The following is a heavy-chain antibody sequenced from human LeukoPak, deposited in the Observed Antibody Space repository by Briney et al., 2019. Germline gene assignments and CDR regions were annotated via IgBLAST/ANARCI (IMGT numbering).Heavy chain of an antibody. D-gene: IGHD5-24*01. CDR1: GGSISSGSYY. J-gene: IGHJ4*02. Sequence: SETLSLTCTVSGGSISSGSYYWGWIRQPPGKGLEWIGSIYYSGSSYYNPSLKSRVTISVDTSKNQFSLKLSSVTAADTAVYYCARRAHNSVYFDYWGQGTLVTASS. CDR3: ARRAHNSVYFDY. CDR2: IYYSGSS. V-gene: IGHV4-39*01.